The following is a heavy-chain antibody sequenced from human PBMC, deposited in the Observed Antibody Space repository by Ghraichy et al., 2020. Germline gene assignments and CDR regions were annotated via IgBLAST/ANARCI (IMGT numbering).Heavy chain of an antibody. V-gene: IGHV1-69*13. CDR1: GGTFSSYT. Sequence: SVKVSCKASGGTFSSYTVSWVRQAPGQGLEWMGGIIPIFHTANYERPFEGRVTITADASTSTAYMELRSLRSEDTAIYYCARGGSGGYTSTYYFGMDVWGQGTTVTVSS. J-gene: IGHJ6*02. CDR2: IIPIFHTA. CDR3: ARGGSGGYTSTYYFGMDV. D-gene: IGHD2-15*01.